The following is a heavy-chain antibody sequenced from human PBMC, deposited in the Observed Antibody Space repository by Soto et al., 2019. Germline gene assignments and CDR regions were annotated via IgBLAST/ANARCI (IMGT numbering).Heavy chain of an antibody. CDR2: IYYSGST. D-gene: IGHD3-22*01. Sequence: SETLSLTCTVSGGSISSGDYYWSWIRQPPGKGLEWIGYIYYSGSTYYNPPLKSRVTISVDTSKNQFSLKLSSVTAADTAVYYCARSSGYYPDNFDYWGQGTLVTVS. CDR1: GGSISSGDYY. J-gene: IGHJ4*02. V-gene: IGHV4-30-4*01. CDR3: ARSSGYYPDNFDY.